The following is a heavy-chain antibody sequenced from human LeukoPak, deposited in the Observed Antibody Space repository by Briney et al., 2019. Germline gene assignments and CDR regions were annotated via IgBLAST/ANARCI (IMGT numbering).Heavy chain of an antibody. Sequence: PSETLSLTCAVYGGSFSGYYWSWVRQPPGKGLEWIGEINHSGSTNYNPSLKSRVTISVDTSKNQFSLKLSSVTAADTAVYYYARVVGHTAWYSSGWYDYWGQGTLVTVSS. V-gene: IGHV4-34*01. CDR3: ARVVGHTAWYSSGWYDY. J-gene: IGHJ4*02. CDR2: INHSGST. D-gene: IGHD6-19*01. CDR1: GGSFSGYY.